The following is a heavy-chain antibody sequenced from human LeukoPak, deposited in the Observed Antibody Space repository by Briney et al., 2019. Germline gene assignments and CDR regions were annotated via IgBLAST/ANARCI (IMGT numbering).Heavy chain of an antibody. D-gene: IGHD3-22*01. V-gene: IGHV3-48*01. CDR1: GFTFSSYS. CDR3: ASPNRGYYYDSSGYYPRSEYFQH. J-gene: IGHJ1*01. CDR2: ISSSSSTI. Sequence: GGSLRLSCAASGFTFSSYSMNWVRQAPGKGLEWVSYISSSSSTIYYADSVKGRFTISRDNAKNSLYLQMNSLRAEDTAVYYCASPNRGYYYDSSGYYPRSEYFQHWGQGTLVTVSS.